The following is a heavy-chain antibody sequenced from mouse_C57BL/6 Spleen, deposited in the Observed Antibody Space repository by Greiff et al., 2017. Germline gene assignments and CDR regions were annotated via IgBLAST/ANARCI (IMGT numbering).Heavy chain of an antibody. Sequence: QVQLQQPGAELVKPGASVKMSCKASGYTFTSYWITWVKQRPGQGLEWIGDIYPGSGSTNYNEKFKSKATLTVDTSSSTAYMQLSSLTSEDSAVYYCASRGYYGSSSYFDYWGQGTTLTVSS. D-gene: IGHD1-1*01. CDR2: IYPGSGST. V-gene: IGHV1-55*01. J-gene: IGHJ2*01. CDR3: ASRGYYGSSSYFDY. CDR1: GYTFTSYW.